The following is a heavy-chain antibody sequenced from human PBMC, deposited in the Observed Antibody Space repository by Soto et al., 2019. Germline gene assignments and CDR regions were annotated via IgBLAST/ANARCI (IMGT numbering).Heavy chain of an antibody. CDR2: ISAYNGNT. CDR1: GYTFTSYG. V-gene: IGHV1-18*04. Sequence: QVQLVQSGAEVKKPGASVKVSCKASGYTFTSYGISWVRQAPGQGLEWMGWISAYNGNTNYAQKLQGRVTMTTDTSTSTAYMELRNLRSDDTAVYYCARDPDYYGSGSPLDYWGQGTLVTVSS. D-gene: IGHD3-10*01. J-gene: IGHJ4*02. CDR3: ARDPDYYGSGSPLDY.